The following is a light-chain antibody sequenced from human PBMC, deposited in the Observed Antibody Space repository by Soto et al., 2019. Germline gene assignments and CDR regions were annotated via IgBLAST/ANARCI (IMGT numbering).Light chain of an antibody. Sequence: QSVLTQPPSASGSPGQSVTISCTGTSSDVGGYDYVSWYQQHPGKAPKLMIYEVTKRPSGVPDRFSGSKSGNTASLTVSGLQDEDEPDPSCSSYEGSNNFVFGTGTKVTV. CDR3: SSYEGSNNFV. CDR1: SSDVGGYDY. V-gene: IGLV2-8*01. J-gene: IGLJ1*01. CDR2: EVT.